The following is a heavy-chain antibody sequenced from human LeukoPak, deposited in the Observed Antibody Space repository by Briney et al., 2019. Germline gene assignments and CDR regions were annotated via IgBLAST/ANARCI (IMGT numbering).Heavy chain of an antibody. CDR1: GGSISSYY. V-gene: IGHV4-59*01. J-gene: IGHJ3*02. Sequence: NPSETLSLTCTVSGGSISSYYWSWIRQPPGKGLEWIGYIYYSGSTNYNPSLKSRVTISVDTSKNQFSLKLSSVTAADTAVYYCARISPRENAFDIWGQGTMVTVSS. CDR2: IYYSGST. CDR3: ARISPRENAFDI. D-gene: IGHD5-24*01.